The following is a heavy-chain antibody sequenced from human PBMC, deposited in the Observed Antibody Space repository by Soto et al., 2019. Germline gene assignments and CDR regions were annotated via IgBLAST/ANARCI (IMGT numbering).Heavy chain of an antibody. D-gene: IGHD5-18*01. CDR2: INPNSGGT. CDR3: ARPGYSYGYYYYYGMDV. Sequence: QVQLVQSGAEVKKPGASVKVSCKASGYTFTGYYMHWVRQAPGQGLEWMGWINPNSGGTNYAQKFQGRVTMTRDTSISTAYRELSRLKPDDTAVYYCARPGYSYGYYYYYGMDVWGQETTVTVSS. CDR1: GYTFTGYY. J-gene: IGHJ6*02. V-gene: IGHV1-2*02.